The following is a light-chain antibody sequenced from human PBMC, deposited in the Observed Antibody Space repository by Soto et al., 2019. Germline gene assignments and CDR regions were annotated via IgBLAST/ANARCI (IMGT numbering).Light chain of an antibody. J-gene: IGKJ2*01. CDR2: AAS. V-gene: IGKV1-17*01. CDR3: LQYNSDLNT. Sequence: DIQMTQSPSSLSASVGDRVTITCRASHGIRNDVGWYQQKPGKAPKRLIYAASSLETGVPSRFSGSVSGAEFTLTITSLQPEDFATYYCLQYNSDLNTFGQGTKLEIK. CDR1: HGIRND.